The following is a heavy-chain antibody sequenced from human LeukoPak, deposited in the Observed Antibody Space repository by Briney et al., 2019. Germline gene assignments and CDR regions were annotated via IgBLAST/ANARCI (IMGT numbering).Heavy chain of an antibody. V-gene: IGHV4-59*08. D-gene: IGHD6-25*01. CDR2: IYNSGST. CDR3: ARSAIDAFDI. CDR1: GGSISSYC. Sequence: PSETLSLTCTVFGGSISSYCLSWIRQPPGKGLECMGYIYNSGSTNYNPSLKSRVSMSVDTSKNQFSLKLSSVTAADTAVYYCARSAIDAFDIWGQGTMVTVSS. J-gene: IGHJ3*02.